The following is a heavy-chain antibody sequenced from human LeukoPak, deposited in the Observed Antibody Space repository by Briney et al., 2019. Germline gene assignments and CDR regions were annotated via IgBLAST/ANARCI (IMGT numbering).Heavy chain of an antibody. Sequence: GGSLRLSCAASGFTFSSYSMNWVRQAPGKGLEWVSYISSSSSTIYYADSVKGRFTISRDNSKNTLYLQMNSLRAEDTAVYYCAKDMVRGVIITYYGMDVWGQGTTVTVSS. J-gene: IGHJ6*02. CDR1: GFTFSSYS. CDR2: ISSSSSTI. D-gene: IGHD3-10*01. V-gene: IGHV3-48*01. CDR3: AKDMVRGVIITYYGMDV.